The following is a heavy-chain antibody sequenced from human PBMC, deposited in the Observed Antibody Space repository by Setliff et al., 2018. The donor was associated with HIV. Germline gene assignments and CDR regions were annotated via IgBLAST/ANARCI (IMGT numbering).Heavy chain of an antibody. D-gene: IGHD1-1*01. CDR1: SESIVSHY. CDR2: IHTSGRT. V-gene: IGHV4-4*08. CDR3: SRAAYDAADWLDP. Sequence: PSETLSLTCAVSSESIVSHYWNWIRQPPGRGLEWIGYIHTSGRTKYNPSLKSRLTILVDTSKKQFSLRLTSVTAADTAVYYCSRAAYDAADWLDPWGQGTLVTVSS. J-gene: IGHJ5*02.